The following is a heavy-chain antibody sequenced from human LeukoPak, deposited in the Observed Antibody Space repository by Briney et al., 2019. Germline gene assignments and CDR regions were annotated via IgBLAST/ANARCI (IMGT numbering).Heavy chain of an antibody. Sequence: GASVKVSCKASGYSFTSYDINWVRQATGQGLEWMGWMSPNSGNTGYAQKFQGRVTMTRNTSISTAYMELSSLRSEDTAVYYCARANYGSGSYHPYYYYMDVWGKGTTVTVSS. J-gene: IGHJ6*03. D-gene: IGHD3-10*01. CDR3: ARANYGSGSYHPYYYYMDV. CDR2: MSPNSGNT. V-gene: IGHV1-8*01. CDR1: GYSFTSYD.